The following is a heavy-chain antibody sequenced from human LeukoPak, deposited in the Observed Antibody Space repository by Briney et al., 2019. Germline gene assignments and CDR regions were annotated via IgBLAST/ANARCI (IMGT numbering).Heavy chain of an antibody. V-gene: IGHV4-61*01. J-gene: IGHJ3*01. CDR3: AGGYSSSSRTFDV. CDR1: SGSISTSNYY. CDR2: IYYSGST. Sequence: SETLSLTCTVSSGSISTSNYYWSWIRQPPGKGLEWIGYIYYSGSTNYNPSLKSRVTISLDTSKNQFSLKLSSVTAADTAVYYCAGGYSSSSRTFDVWGQGTRVTVSS. D-gene: IGHD6-6*01.